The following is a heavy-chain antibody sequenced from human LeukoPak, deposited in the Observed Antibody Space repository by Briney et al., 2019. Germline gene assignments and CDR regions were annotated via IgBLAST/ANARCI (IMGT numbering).Heavy chain of an antibody. J-gene: IGHJ4*02. CDR3: ARDLPFYDNSVYDTA. V-gene: IGHV3-30-3*01. Sequence: GGSLRLSCAASGFTLSSQNMHWVRQAPGRGLEWVAVMSADGTTKYYADSVKGRFTISGDNSRNTLYLQMNSLRAEDTAVCSCARDLPFYDNSVYDTAWGQGTLVTVSS. CDR2: MSADGTTK. D-gene: IGHD3-22*01. CDR1: GFTLSSQN.